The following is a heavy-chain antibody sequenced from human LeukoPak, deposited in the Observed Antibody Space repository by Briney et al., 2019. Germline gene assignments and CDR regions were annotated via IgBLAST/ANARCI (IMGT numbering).Heavy chain of an antibody. CDR3: ARASIAAALFRIYFDY. V-gene: IGHV3-11*01. D-gene: IGHD6-13*01. J-gene: IGHJ4*02. CDR1: GFAFSDYY. Sequence: GGSLRLSCAASGFAFSDYYMSWIRQAPGKGLEWVSYISSSGSTIYYADSVKGRFTISRDNAKNSLYLQMNSLRAEDTAVYYCARASIAAALFRIYFDYWGQGTLVTVSS. CDR2: ISSSGSTI.